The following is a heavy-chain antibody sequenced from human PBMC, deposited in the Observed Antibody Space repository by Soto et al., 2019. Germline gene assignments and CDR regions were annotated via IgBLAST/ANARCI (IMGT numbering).Heavy chain of an antibody. D-gene: IGHD1-1*01. CDR2: MNPNSGNT. CDR1: GYTFTSYD. J-gene: IGHJ4*02. Sequence: QVQLVQSGAEVKKPGASVKVSCKASGYTFTSYDINWVRQATGQGLEWMGWMNPNSGNTGYAQKFQGRVTMTRNTSISTAYMALTSLIAEDTPGHYCATCQGVAPGTTDVDYWGQGTLITVS. V-gene: IGHV1-8*01. CDR3: ATCQGVAPGTTDVDY.